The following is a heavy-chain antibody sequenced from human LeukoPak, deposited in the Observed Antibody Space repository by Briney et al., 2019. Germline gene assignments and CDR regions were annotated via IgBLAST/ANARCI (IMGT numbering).Heavy chain of an antibody. CDR2: AYFDGKSY. CDR3: ARAGAVDRGLDV. V-gene: IGHV3-33*01. J-gene: IGHJ6*02. CDR1: GFTFSNYA. Sequence: PGGSLRLSCEASGFTFSNYAMHWVRQAPGKGLEGVAVAYFDGKSYFYAHFVEGRFTISRDNSKNTLNLQMSDLRVEDTALYYCARAGAVDRGLDVWGQGTTVTVSS. D-gene: IGHD3-10*01.